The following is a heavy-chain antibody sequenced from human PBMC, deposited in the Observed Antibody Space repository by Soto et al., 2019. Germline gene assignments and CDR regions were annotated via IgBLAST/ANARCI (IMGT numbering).Heavy chain of an antibody. J-gene: IGHJ6*02. CDR3: ARAGKQLVPYYYYGMDV. CDR1: GGTFSSYA. V-gene: IGHV1-69*01. Sequence: QVQLVQSGAAVKKPGSSVKVSCKASGGTFSSYAISWVRQAPGQGLEWMGGIIPIFGTANYAQKFQGRVTITADESTSTAYMELSSLRSEDTAVYYCARAGKQLVPYYYYGMDVWGQGTTVTVSS. D-gene: IGHD6-13*01. CDR2: IIPIFGTA.